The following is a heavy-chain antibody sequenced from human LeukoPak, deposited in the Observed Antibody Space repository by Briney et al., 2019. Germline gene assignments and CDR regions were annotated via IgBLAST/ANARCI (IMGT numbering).Heavy chain of an antibody. Sequence: PSETLSLTCTVSGGSISSYYWSWIRQPAGKGLEWIGRIYTSGSTNYNPSLKSRVTISLDTSKNQFSLKLRSVTAADTAVYYCARGQARLAWFDPWGQGTLVTVSS. CDR1: GGSISSYY. D-gene: IGHD6-19*01. V-gene: IGHV4-4*07. CDR3: ARGQARLAWFDP. J-gene: IGHJ5*02. CDR2: IYTSGST.